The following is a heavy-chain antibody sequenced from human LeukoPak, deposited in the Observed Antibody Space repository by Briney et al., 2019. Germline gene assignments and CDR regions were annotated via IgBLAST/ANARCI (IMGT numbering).Heavy chain of an antibody. CDR3: ARDPYSSSWYEDY. Sequence: GASVKVSCKASGFTFTSSAMQWVRQARGQRLEWIGWIVVGSGNTNYAQKFQERVTITRDMSTSTAYMELSSLRSEDTAVYYCARDPYSSSWYEDYWGQGTLVTVSS. D-gene: IGHD6-13*01. J-gene: IGHJ4*02. CDR1: GFTFTSSA. CDR2: IVVGSGNT. V-gene: IGHV1-58*02.